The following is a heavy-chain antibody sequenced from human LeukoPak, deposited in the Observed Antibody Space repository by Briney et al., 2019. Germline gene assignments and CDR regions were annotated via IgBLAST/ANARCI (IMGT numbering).Heavy chain of an antibody. Sequence: GESLKISCKGSGYSFTSYWIGWVRQMPGKGLEWMGIIYPGDSDTRYSPSFQGQVTISADKSISTAYLQWSSLKASDTAMYYCARLYYYDSSGYYHRGSLVDYWGQGTLVTVSS. CDR2: IYPGDSDT. J-gene: IGHJ4*02. V-gene: IGHV5-51*01. CDR1: GYSFTSYW. CDR3: ARLYYYDSSGYYHRGSLVDY. D-gene: IGHD3-22*01.